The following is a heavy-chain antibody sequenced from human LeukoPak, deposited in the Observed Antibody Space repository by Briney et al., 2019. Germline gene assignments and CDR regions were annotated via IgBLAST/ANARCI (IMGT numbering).Heavy chain of an antibody. CDR3: VRGGKSDCSGGTCYDY. CDR2: ISVSSSTR. CDR1: GFTFSTYS. V-gene: IGHV3-48*04. Sequence: GGSLRLSCAASGFTFSTYSMNWVRQAPGKGLEWVSYISVSSSTRYYADSVKGRLTISRDNAKNSLYLQMNSLRAEDTAVYYCVRGGKSDCSGGTCYDYWGQGTLVTVSS. J-gene: IGHJ4*02. D-gene: IGHD2-15*01.